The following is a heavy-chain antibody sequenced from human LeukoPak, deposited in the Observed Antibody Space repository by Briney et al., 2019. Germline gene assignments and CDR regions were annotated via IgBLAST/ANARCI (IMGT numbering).Heavy chain of an antibody. CDR1: GYSISSGYF. J-gene: IGHJ4*02. CDR3: ARLSGCTGDNCYDVVF. CDR2: FYHSGTT. V-gene: IGHV4-38-2*01. Sequence: SETLSLTCAVSGYSISSGYFWGWIRQPPGKGLEWIGIFYHSGTTYYNASLKSRVTISVDTSKNQFSLNLGSVTAADTAVYYCARLSGCTGDNCYDVVFWGQGTLVTVSS. D-gene: IGHD2-8*02.